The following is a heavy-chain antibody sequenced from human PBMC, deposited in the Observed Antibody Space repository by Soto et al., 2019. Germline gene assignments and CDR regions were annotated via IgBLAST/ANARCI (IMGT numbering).Heavy chain of an antibody. V-gene: IGHV1-69*06. J-gene: IGHJ4*02. CDR2: IIPIFGTA. Sequence: GASVKVSCKASGGTFSSYAISWVRQAPGQGLEWMGGIIPIFGTANYAQKFQGRVTITADKSTSTAYMELSSLRSEDTAVYYCARDQNRYDSSGYYWEYFDYWGPGTLVTVSS. CDR3: ARDQNRYDSSGYYWEYFDY. D-gene: IGHD3-22*01. CDR1: GGTFSSYA.